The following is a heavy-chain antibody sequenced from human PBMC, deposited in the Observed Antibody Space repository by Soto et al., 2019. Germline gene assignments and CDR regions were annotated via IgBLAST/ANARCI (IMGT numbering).Heavy chain of an antibody. D-gene: IGHD2-2*02. Sequence: QVQLVQSGAEVKTPGSSLKVSCTVSGSRFSNYAISWVRQAPGHGLEWLGRIIPIFNTTQYAQKFQGRVTITADKSTNTASLELSSLRSDDTAVYYCAREGRGKKAGYNGLVSLGYWGQGTLVTVSS. V-gene: IGHV1-69*06. CDR3: AREGRGKKAGYNGLVSLGY. CDR2: IIPIFNTT. CDR1: GSRFSNYA. J-gene: IGHJ4*02.